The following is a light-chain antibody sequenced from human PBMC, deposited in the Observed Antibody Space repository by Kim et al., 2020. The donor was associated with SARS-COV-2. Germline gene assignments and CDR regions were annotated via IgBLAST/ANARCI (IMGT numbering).Light chain of an antibody. CDR3: HQSNTLPRT. V-gene: IGKV6D-21*02. Sequence: VTPKEKVTIPCRASQSIGDSIHWYQQKPDQSPKLLIKYASQSVSGVPSRFSGSGSGTDFTLTINGLEAEDAAAYYCHQSNTLPRTFGQGTKVEIK. J-gene: IGKJ1*01. CDR1: QSIGDS. CDR2: YAS.